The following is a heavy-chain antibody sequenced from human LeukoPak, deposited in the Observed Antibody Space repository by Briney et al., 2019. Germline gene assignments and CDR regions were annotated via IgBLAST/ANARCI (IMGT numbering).Heavy chain of an antibody. CDR1: GFPFRSFA. J-gene: IGHJ3*01. V-gene: IGHV3-23*01. CDR2: IRGSGDGT. D-gene: IGHD4-17*01. Sequence: PGGSLRLSCAASGFPFRSFAMTWVRQAPGKGLEWVSSIRGSGDGTSYGDSVKGRFTMSRDNSKNTLYLQMNSLRVEDTAIYYCGRDLNGDYVGAFDFWGLGTLVTVSS. CDR3: GRDLNGDYVGAFDF.